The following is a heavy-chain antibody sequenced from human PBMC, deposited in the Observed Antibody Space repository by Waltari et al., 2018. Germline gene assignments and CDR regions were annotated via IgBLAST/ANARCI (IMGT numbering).Heavy chain of an antibody. CDR2: IIPIFGTA. Sequence: VQLVQSGAEVKKPGSSVKVSCKASGGTFSSSALSWVRQAPGQGLEWMGGIIPIFGTANYAQKVQGRVTITADESTSTAYMELSSLRSEDTAVYYCARVLHRIAARGWFDPWGQGTLVTVSS. V-gene: IGHV1-69*13. CDR1: GGTFSSSA. CDR3: ARVLHRIAARGWFDP. J-gene: IGHJ5*02. D-gene: IGHD6-6*01.